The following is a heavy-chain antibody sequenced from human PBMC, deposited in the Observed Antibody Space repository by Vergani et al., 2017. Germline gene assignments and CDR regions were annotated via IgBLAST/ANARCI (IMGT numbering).Heavy chain of an antibody. CDR3: AVWEICSSTSCHTDSGDY. J-gene: IGHJ4*02. V-gene: IGHV1-8*01. CDR2: MNPNSGNT. Sequence: QVQLVQSGAEVKKPGASVKVSCKASGYTFTSYDINWVRQATGQGLEWMGWMNPNSGNTGYAQMFQGRVTMTRNTSISTAYMELSSLRSEDTAVYYCAVWEICSSTSCHTDSGDYWGQGTLVTVSS. D-gene: IGHD2-2*01. CDR1: GYTFTSYD.